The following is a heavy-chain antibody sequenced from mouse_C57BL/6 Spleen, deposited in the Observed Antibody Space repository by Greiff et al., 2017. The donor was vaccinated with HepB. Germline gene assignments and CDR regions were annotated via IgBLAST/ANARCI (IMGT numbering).Heavy chain of an antibody. CDR2: IYPRSGNT. V-gene: IGHV1-81*01. CDR1: GYTFTSYG. J-gene: IGHJ4*01. CDR3: ARGGVGPYYYAMDY. D-gene: IGHD4-1*01. Sequence: QVHVKQSGAELARPGASVKLSCKASGYTFTSYGISGVKQRTGQGLEWIGEIYPRSGNTYYNEKFKGKATLTADKSSSTAYMELRSLTSEDSAVYFCARGGVGPYYYAMDYWGQGTSVTVSS.